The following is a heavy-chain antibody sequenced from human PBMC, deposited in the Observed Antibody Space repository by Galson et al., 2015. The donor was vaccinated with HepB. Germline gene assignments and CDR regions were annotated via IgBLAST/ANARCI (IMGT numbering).Heavy chain of an antibody. Sequence: SLRLSCADSGFTFSNAWMNWVRQAPGKGLEWVGRIKSKTDGGTTDYAEPVKGRFTISRDDSKNTLYLQMNSLKTEDTAVYYCTTGPPSGWYGPSAFDIWGQGTMVTVSS. D-gene: IGHD6-19*01. CDR2: IKSKTDGGTT. J-gene: IGHJ3*02. CDR3: TTGPPSGWYGPSAFDI. V-gene: IGHV3-15*07. CDR1: GFTFSNAW.